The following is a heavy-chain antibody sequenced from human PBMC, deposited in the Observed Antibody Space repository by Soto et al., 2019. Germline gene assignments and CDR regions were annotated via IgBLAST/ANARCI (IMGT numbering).Heavy chain of an antibody. CDR3: ARTYYYDSSGYYDY. D-gene: IGHD3-22*01. Sequence: GGSLRLSCAASGFTFSSYSMNWVRQAPGKGLEWVSYISSSSSTIYYADSVKGRFTISRDNAKNSLYLQMNSLRDEDTAVYYCARTYYYDSSGYYDYWGQGTLVTVSS. V-gene: IGHV3-48*02. CDR2: ISSSSSTI. J-gene: IGHJ4*02. CDR1: GFTFSSYS.